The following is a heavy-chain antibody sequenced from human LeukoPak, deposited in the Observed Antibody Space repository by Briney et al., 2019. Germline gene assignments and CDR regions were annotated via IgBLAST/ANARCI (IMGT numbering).Heavy chain of an antibody. CDR3: ARGFVRGYSYGYFGY. J-gene: IGHJ4*02. Sequence: SVKVSCKASGGTFSSYTISWVRQAPGQGLEWMGRIIPILGIANYPQKFQGRVTIPAHKPTHTAYMELSSLRSEETAVYSCARGFVRGYSYGYFGYWGQGTLVTVSS. CDR1: GGTFSSYT. V-gene: IGHV1-69*02. D-gene: IGHD5-18*01. CDR2: IIPILGIA.